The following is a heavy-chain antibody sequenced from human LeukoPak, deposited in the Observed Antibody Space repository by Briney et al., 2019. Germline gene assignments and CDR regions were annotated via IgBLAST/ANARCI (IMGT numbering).Heavy chain of an antibody. CDR1: GYTFTGYY. D-gene: IGHD3-10*01. Sequence: ASVKVSCKASGYTFTGYYMHWVRQAPGQGLEWMGWINPNSGGTNCAQKFQGRVTMTRDTSISTAYMELSRLRSDDTAVYYCARAGEVGYGSGRGNTWGQGTLVTVSS. CDR3: ARAGEVGYGSGRGNT. J-gene: IGHJ5*02. CDR2: INPNSGGT. V-gene: IGHV1-2*02.